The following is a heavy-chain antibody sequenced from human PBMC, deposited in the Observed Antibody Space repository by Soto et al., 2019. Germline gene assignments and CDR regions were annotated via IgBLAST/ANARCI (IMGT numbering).Heavy chain of an antibody. D-gene: IGHD3-22*01. CDR2: ISYDGSNI. V-gene: IGHV3-30*18. CDR1: GFTFSSYG. Sequence: QVQLVESGGGVVQPGRSLRLSCAASGFTFSSYGMHWVRQAPGKGLEWVAVISYDGSNIYYADSVKGRFTISRDNSKNTLYLQMNSLRAEDTAVYYCAKKNYYDSSADYWGQGTLVTVSS. CDR3: AKKNYYDSSADY. J-gene: IGHJ4*02.